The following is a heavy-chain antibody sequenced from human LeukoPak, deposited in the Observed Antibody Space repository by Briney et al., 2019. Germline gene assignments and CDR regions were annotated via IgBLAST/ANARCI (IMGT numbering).Heavy chain of an antibody. Sequence: GKSLRLSCVASGFTFSSYGMHWVRQAPGKGMEWVAVISSDGSSKYYIDSAKGRVTIARDNSKNTLYLQMNSLRDEDTGVYYCARGENSKTYPVSGYWGQGTLVTVSS. CDR2: ISSDGSSK. CDR3: ARGENSKTYPVSGY. J-gene: IGHJ4*02. D-gene: IGHD2/OR15-2a*01. V-gene: IGHV3-30*03. CDR1: GFTFSSYG.